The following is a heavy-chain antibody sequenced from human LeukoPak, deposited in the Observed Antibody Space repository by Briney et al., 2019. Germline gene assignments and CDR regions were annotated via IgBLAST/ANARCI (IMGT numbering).Heavy chain of an antibody. D-gene: IGHD3-22*01. CDR1: GGSFSGYY. CDR3: ARGPTYYHDSSGYSFFFQH. CDR2: INHSGST. J-gene: IGHJ1*01. V-gene: IGHV4-34*01. Sequence: PSETLSLTCAVYGGSFSGYYWSWIRQPPGKGLEWIGEINHSGSTNYNPSLKSRVTISVDTSKNQFSLKLSSVTAADTAVYYCARGPTYYHDSSGYSFFFQHWGQGTLVTVSS.